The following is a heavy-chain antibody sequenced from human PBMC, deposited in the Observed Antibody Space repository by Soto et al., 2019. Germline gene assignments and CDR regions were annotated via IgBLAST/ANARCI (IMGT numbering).Heavy chain of an antibody. V-gene: IGHV1-69*12. CDR3: ARGRIAGAATDFYYYGMDV. CDR2: IIPVFATT. CDR1: GGTFSTYG. D-gene: IGHD1-26*01. Sequence: QVQLVQSGAEVKKPGSSVKVSCKASGGTFSTYGISWVRQAPGQGLEWMGGIIPVFATTNYAQKFQGRVTITADESTRTGYMELNSLRSEDTAVYYCARGRIAGAATDFYYYGMDVWGQGTSVTVSS. J-gene: IGHJ6*02.